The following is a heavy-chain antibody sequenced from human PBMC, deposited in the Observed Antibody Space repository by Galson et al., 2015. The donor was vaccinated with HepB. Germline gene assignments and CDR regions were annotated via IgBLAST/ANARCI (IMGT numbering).Heavy chain of an antibody. CDR2: FYSGGST. D-gene: IGHD6-19*01. V-gene: IGHV3-66*02. CDR3: ARSSSGWGPYFDY. J-gene: IGHJ4*02. Sequence: SLRLSCAASGFTVSSNYMSWVRQAPGKELEWVSVFYSGGSTYYADSVKGRFTISRDNSKNRLYLQMNSLRAEDTAVYYCARSSSGWGPYFDYWGQGTLVTVSS. CDR1: GFTVSSNY.